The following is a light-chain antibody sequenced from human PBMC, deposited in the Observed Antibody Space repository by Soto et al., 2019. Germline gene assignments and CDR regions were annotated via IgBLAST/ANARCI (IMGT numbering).Light chain of an antibody. Sequence: DIQMTQSPSSLSASVGDRVTITCRASQGIINYLAWYQQKPGKVPKLLIYAASTLQSGVPSRFSGSGSGTDFTITISSLQPEDVATYYCQKHNSAPRTFGQGTKVEIK. CDR2: AAS. CDR1: QGIINY. CDR3: QKHNSAPRT. J-gene: IGKJ1*01. V-gene: IGKV1-27*01.